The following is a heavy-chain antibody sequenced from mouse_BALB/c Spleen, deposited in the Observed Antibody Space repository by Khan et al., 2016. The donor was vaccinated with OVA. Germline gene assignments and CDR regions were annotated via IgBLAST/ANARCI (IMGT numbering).Heavy chain of an antibody. J-gene: IGHJ3*01. CDR2: IWSGGST. D-gene: IGHD2-4*01. Sequence: QVQLKESGPGLVQPSQSLSITCIVSGFSLTNYGVHWVRQSPGKGLEWLGLIWSGGSTEYNAAFISRLSISKDNSKSQVFFKMNSLQANDTAIYYCAINYDYDEGLAYWGQGTLVTVSA. CDR3: AINYDYDEGLAY. CDR1: GFSLTNYG. V-gene: IGHV2-2*02.